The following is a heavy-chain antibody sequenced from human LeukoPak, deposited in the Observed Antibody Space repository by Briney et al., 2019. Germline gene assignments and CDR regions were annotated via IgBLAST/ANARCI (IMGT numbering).Heavy chain of an antibody. D-gene: IGHD3-16*01. J-gene: IGHJ4*02. CDR3: AREGYDYVWGSYSL. V-gene: IGHV3-7*03. Sequence: GGSLRLSCAASGFTSSQSWISWVRQTPGKGLEWVATIKDDGSEKYYAESVKGRFTISRDNAKNSLYLQMNSLRAEDTAVYYCAREGYDYVWGSYSLWGQGTLVTVSS. CDR1: GFTSSQSW. CDR2: IKDDGSEK.